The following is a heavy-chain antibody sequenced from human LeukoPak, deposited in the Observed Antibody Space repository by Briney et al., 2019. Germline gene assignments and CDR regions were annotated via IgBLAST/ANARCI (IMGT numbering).Heavy chain of an antibody. J-gene: IGHJ4*02. CDR1: GGSISSSSYY. D-gene: IGHD1-26*01. Sequence: SETLSLSCTVSGGSISSSSYYWGWIRQPPGKGLEWIGTIYYSGSTYYNPSLKSRVTISVDTSKNQFSLKLSSVTAADTAVYYCARQGSGNYLSPVNYWGQGTLVTVSS. V-gene: IGHV4-39*01. CDR2: IYYSGST. CDR3: ARQGSGNYLSPVNY.